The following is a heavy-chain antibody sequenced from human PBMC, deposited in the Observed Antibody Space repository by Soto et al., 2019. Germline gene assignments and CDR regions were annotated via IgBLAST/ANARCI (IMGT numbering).Heavy chain of an antibody. D-gene: IGHD1-7*01. V-gene: IGHV1-18*01. CDR1: GYTFTSYG. CDR3: ARAPLRVNWNSVRSGWFDP. CDR2: ISAYNGNT. Sequence: GASVKVSCKASGYTFTSYGISWVRQAPGQGLEWMGWISAYNGNTNYAQKLQGRVTMTTDTSTSTAYMELRSLRSDDTAVYYCARAPLRVNWNSVRSGWFDPWGQGTLVTVSS. J-gene: IGHJ5*02.